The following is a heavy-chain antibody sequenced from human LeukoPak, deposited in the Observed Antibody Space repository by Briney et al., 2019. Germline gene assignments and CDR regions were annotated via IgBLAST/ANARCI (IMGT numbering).Heavy chain of an antibody. Sequence: PGGSLRLSCAASGFTFSSYWMKWARQAPGKGLEWVASINHNGNVNYYVDSVKGRFTISRDNAKNPLYLQMSNLRAEDTAVYFCARGGGLDVWGQGATVTVSS. CDR3: ARGGGLDV. V-gene: IGHV3-7*03. D-gene: IGHD3-16*01. J-gene: IGHJ6*02. CDR1: GFTFSSYW. CDR2: INHNGNVN.